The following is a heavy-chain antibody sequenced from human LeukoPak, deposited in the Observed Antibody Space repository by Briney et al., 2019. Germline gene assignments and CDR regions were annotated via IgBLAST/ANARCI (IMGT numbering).Heavy chain of an antibody. CDR2: INPSGGIT. CDR1: GYTSTAYY. J-gene: IGHJ4*02. V-gene: IGHV1-46*01. Sequence: ASVKVSCKASGYTSTAYYMHWVRQAPGQGLEWMGIINPSGGITGYAQKFQGRVTMARDTSTSTVYMELSSLGSEDTAVYYCARGYYYDSSAGPSEYWGQGTLVTVSS. CDR3: ARGYYYDSSAGPSEY. D-gene: IGHD3-22*01.